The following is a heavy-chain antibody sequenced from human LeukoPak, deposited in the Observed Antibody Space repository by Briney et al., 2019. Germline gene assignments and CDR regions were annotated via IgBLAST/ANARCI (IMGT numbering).Heavy chain of an antibody. CDR2: INHSGST. Sequence: SETLSLTCAVYGGSFSGYYWSWLRQPPGKGLEWIGEINHSGSTNYNPSLKSRVTISVDTSKNQFSLKLSSVTAADTAVYYCAREWGLFYDSSGYYYDYWGQGTLVTVSS. CDR3: AREWGLFYDSSGYYYDY. CDR1: GGSFSGYY. D-gene: IGHD3-22*01. V-gene: IGHV4-34*01. J-gene: IGHJ4*02.